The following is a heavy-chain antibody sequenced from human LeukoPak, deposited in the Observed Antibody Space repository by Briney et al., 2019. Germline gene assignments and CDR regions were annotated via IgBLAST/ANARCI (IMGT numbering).Heavy chain of an antibody. CDR3: AKHRVTRVTKSMAFDY. V-gene: IGHV5-51*01. Sequence: HGESLKISCKGSGYSFTSYWIGWVRQMPGKGLEWMGIIYPGDSDTRYSPSFQGQVTISADKSISTAYLQWSSLKASDTAMYYGAKHRVTRVTKSMAFDYGGRGPLVTVSS. CDR1: GYSFTSYW. J-gene: IGHJ4*02. CDR2: IYPGDSDT. D-gene: IGHD4-17*01.